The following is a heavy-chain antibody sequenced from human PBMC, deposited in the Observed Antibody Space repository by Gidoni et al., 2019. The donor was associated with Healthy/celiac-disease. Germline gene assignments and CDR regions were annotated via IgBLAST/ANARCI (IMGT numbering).Heavy chain of an antibody. CDR3: TTGHSRGS. Sequence: EVQLVESGGGLVKPGGSLRLSCAASGFTFSNAWMSWVRQAPGKGLEWGGRIKSKTDGGTTDYAAPVKGRFTISRDDSKNTLYLQMNSLKTEDTAVYYCTTGHSRGSWGQGTLVTVSS. CDR2: IKSKTDGGTT. J-gene: IGHJ4*02. V-gene: IGHV3-15*01. D-gene: IGHD3-10*01. CDR1: GFTFSNAW.